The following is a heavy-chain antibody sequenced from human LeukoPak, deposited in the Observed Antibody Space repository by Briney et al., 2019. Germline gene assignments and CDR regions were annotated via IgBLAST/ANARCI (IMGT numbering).Heavy chain of an antibody. J-gene: IGHJ4*02. CDR3: ARLPTPWSIAAAGGYFDY. CDR1: GYSFTSYW. CDR2: IYPGDSDT. Sequence: PGESLKISCKGSGYSFTSYWIGWVRQMPGKGLEWMGIIYPGDSDTRYSPSFQGQVTISADKSISTAYLQWSSLKASDTAMYYCARLPTPWSIAAAGGYFDYWGQGTLVTVSS. D-gene: IGHD6-13*01. V-gene: IGHV5-51*01.